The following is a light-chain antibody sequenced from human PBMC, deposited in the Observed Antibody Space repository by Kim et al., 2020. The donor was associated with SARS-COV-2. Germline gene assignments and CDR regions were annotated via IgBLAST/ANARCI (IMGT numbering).Light chain of an antibody. V-gene: IGKV3-11*01. CDR1: QSVSGY. CDR3: QQRSNWPMYT. J-gene: IGKJ2*01. Sequence: LSPGERATLSCRASQSVSGYLDLYQQKPGQTPRLLIYDASNRATGIPARFSGSGSGTDFTLTISSLEPEDFAVYYCQQRSNWPMYTFGQGTKLEI. CDR2: DAS.